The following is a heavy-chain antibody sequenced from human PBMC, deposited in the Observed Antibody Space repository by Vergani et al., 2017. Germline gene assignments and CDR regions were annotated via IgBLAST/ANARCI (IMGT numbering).Heavy chain of an antibody. V-gene: IGHV3-30-3*01. CDR1: GFTFSSYA. CDR2: ISYDGSNK. CDR3: AIETAQYFDY. Sequence: VQLQESGGGLVQPGRSLRLSCAASGFTFSSYAMHWVRQAPGKGLEWVAVISYDGSNKYYADSVKGRFTISRDNSKNTLYLQMNSLRAEDTAVYYCAIETAQYFDYWGQGTLVTVSS. J-gene: IGHJ4*02. D-gene: IGHD1-14*01.